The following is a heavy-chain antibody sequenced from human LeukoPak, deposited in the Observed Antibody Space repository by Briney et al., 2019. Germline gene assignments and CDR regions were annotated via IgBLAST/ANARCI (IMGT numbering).Heavy chain of an antibody. CDR2: IHYSGKT. J-gene: IGHJ3*01. D-gene: IGHD3-10*01. CDR1: GGSLTGYF. Sequence: SETLSLTCIVSGGSLTGYFWSWIRQPPGKGLEWIGFIHYSGKTTYNPSLKSRVTMPVDTSKNQFSLKVTSVTATDTAVYFCARDMLGTKVRGATDAFDVWGQGTVVTVSS. CDR3: ARDMLGTKVRGATDAFDV. V-gene: IGHV4-59*12.